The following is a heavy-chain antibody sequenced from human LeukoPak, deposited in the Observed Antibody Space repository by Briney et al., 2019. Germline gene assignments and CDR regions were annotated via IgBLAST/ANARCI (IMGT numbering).Heavy chain of an antibody. Sequence: SETLSLTCAVYGGSFSGYYWSWIRQPPGKGLEWIGEINHSGSTNYNPSLKSRVTISVDTSKNQFSLKLSSVSAADTAVYYCARRPKTYYYGSGSYDWGQGTLVTVSS. J-gene: IGHJ4*02. CDR3: ARRPKTYYYGSGSYD. D-gene: IGHD3-10*01. CDR1: GGSFSGYY. V-gene: IGHV4-34*01. CDR2: INHSGST.